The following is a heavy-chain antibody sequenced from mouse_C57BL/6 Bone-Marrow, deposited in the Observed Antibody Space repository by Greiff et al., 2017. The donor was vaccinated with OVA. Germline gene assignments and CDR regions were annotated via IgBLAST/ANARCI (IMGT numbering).Heavy chain of an antibody. CDR3: NAFRY. CDR1: GFNFKDEY. J-gene: IGHJ2*01. Sequence: VQLQQSGAELVRPGASVKLSCTASGFNFKDEYMHWVKQRPEKGLEWIGWIDPESGDTEYASKLQGRSIITEDTTSNTAYLQLSSLKSEDTAVSYCNAFRYWGQGTTLTVSS. V-gene: IGHV14-4*01. CDR2: IDPESGDT.